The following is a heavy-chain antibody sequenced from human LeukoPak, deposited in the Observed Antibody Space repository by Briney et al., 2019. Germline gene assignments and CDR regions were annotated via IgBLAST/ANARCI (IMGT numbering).Heavy chain of an antibody. Sequence: GGSLRLSCAASGFTFSSYAMSWVRQAPGKGLEWVSAISGSGGSTYYADSVRGRFTISRDNSKNTLYLQMNILRAEDTAIYYCAKAKGFHYYDTSGYYSDYWGQGTLVTVSS. J-gene: IGHJ4*02. CDR1: GFTFSSYA. CDR3: AKAKGFHYYDTSGYYSDY. CDR2: ISGSGGST. V-gene: IGHV3-23*01. D-gene: IGHD3-22*01.